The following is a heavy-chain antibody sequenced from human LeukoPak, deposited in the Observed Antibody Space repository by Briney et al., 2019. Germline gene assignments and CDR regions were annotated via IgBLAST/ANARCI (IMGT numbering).Heavy chain of an antibody. D-gene: IGHD6-13*01. CDR2: ISGGGDDT. V-gene: IGHV3-23*01. CDR3: AKGGSSSPRSTFDY. Sequence: GESLRLSCAVSGFIFSSSAMSWVRQAPGKGLEWVSAISGGGDDTSYADSVKGRFTISRDNAKNTVYLQMNSLRAEDTAVYYCAKGGSSSPRSTFDYWGQGTLLTVSS. J-gene: IGHJ4*02. CDR1: GFIFSSSA.